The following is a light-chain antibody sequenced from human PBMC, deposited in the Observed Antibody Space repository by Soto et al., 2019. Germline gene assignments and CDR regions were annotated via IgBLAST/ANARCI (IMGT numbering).Light chain of an antibody. CDR1: QSVSSY. Sequence: EIVLTQSPATLSLSPGERATLSCRASQSVSSYLAWYQQKPGQAPRLLIYDASNRATGIPARFSGSGSGTDFTLTISSLEPEDFAVYYCQQRSNWPITVGRGTRLDIK. J-gene: IGKJ5*01. CDR2: DAS. V-gene: IGKV3-11*01. CDR3: QQRSNWPIT.